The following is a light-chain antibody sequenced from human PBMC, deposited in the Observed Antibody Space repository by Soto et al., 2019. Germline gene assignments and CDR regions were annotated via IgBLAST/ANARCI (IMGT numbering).Light chain of an antibody. CDR3: QQYNSYSPWT. CDR1: QSISSW. V-gene: IGKV1-5*01. CDR2: DAS. J-gene: IGKJ1*01. Sequence: DIQMTQSPSTLSASVGDRVTITCRASQSISSWLAWYQQKPGKAPKLLIYDASSLESGVPSRFSGSVSGTEFTLTISSLQPDDFATYYSQQYNSYSPWTFGQGTKVEIK.